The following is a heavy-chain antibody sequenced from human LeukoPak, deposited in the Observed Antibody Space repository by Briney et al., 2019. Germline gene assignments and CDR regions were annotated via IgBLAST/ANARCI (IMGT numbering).Heavy chain of an antibody. CDR2: FDPEDGET. CDR1: GYTLTELS. V-gene: IGHV1-24*01. Sequence: ASVKVSCKVSGYTLTELSMHWVRQAPGKGLEWMGGFDPEDGETIYAQKFQGRVTMTEDTSTDTAYMELSSLRSEDTAVYYCATDSSPLASMDVWGQGTTVTVSS. J-gene: IGHJ6*02. CDR3: ATDSSPLASMDV.